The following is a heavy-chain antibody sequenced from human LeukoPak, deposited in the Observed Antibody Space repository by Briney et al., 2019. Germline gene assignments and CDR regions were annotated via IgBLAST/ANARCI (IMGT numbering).Heavy chain of an antibody. V-gene: IGHV4-30-4*08. D-gene: IGHD3-10*01. CDR2: IYYSGST. CDR3: ARDLPRTGFDY. Sequence: SETLSLTCTVSGGSISSGGYYWSWIRQPPGKGLEWIWYIYYSGSTYYNPSLKSRVTISVDTSKNQFSLKLSSVTAADTAVYYCARDLPRTGFDYWGQGTLVTVSS. J-gene: IGHJ4*02. CDR1: GGSISSGGYY.